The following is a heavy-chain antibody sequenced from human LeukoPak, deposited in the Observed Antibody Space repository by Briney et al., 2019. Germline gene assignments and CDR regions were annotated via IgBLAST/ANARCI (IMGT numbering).Heavy chain of an antibody. V-gene: IGHV3-30*04. CDR1: GFTFSTYA. Sequence: PGGSLRLSCAASGFTFSTYAIHWVRQAPGKGLEWVAVISFDGVNTFYADSVKGRFTISRDNAKNSLYLQMSSLRAEDTAVYYCARVPSWKGYMDVWGKGTTVTVSS. CDR3: ARVPSWKGYMDV. D-gene: IGHD1-1*01. CDR2: ISFDGVNT. J-gene: IGHJ6*03.